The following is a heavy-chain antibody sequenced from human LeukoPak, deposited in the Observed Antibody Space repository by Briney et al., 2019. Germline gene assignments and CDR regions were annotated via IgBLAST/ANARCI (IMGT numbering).Heavy chain of an antibody. Sequence: ASVKVSCKASEYTFTGYYMHWVRQAPGQGLEWMGWINPASGGTDYAQKFQGRVTITRDTSISTVYMDLRGLTADDTALYFCARDRSRYFDFWGQGTLVTVSS. V-gene: IGHV1-2*02. CDR1: EYTFTGYY. D-gene: IGHD1-26*01. J-gene: IGHJ4*02. CDR2: INPASGGT. CDR3: ARDRSRYFDF.